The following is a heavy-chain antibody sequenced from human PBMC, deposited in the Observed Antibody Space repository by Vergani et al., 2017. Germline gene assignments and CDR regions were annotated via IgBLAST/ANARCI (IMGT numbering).Heavy chain of an antibody. V-gene: IGHV3-30-3*01. CDR2: ISYDGSNK. CDR3: AGDPSGWIDY. CDR1: GFTFSSYA. J-gene: IGHJ4*02. Sequence: QVQLVESGGGVVQPGRSLRLSCAASGFTFSSYAMHWVRQAPGKGLEWVAVISYDGSNKYYADSVKGRFTISRDNSKNTLYLQMNSLRAEDTAVYYCAGDPSGWIDYWGQGTLVTVSS. D-gene: IGHD6-19*01.